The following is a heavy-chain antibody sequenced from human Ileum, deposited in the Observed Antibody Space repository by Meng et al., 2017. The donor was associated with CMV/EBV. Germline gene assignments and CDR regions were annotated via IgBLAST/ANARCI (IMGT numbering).Heavy chain of an antibody. CDR3: AIDSYSSSWAMDY. D-gene: IGHD6-13*01. J-gene: IGHJ4*02. CDR2: IYTSGST. Sequence: HLQASGPGLVKPSQSLSLPCTVSGGAISSGSYDWSWIRQPAGKGLEWIGRIYTSGSTNYNPSLKSRVTISVDTSKNQFSLKLSSVTAADTAVYYCAIDSYSSSWAMDYWGQGTLVTVSS. V-gene: IGHV4-61*02. CDR1: GGAISSGSYD.